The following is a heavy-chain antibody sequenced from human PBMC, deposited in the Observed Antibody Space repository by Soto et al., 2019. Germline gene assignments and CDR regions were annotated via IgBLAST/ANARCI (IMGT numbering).Heavy chain of an antibody. D-gene: IGHD1-26*01. CDR2: IYYTGST. CDR1: GASISSSDYY. CDR3: VSGGRWETPQDY. J-gene: IGHJ4*02. Sequence: QVQLQESGPGLVKPSETLSLTCTVSGASISSSDYYWAWIRQPPGKGPEWIGSIYYTGSTYFTASLKSRVSISADTSKNQFSLKLTAVTAADTAVYHCVSGGRWETPQDYWGQGTLVTVSS. V-gene: IGHV4-39*01.